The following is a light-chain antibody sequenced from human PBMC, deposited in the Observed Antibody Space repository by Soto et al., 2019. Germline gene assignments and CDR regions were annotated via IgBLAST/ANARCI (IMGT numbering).Light chain of an antibody. CDR2: GAS. V-gene: IGKV3-15*01. CDR3: QEYDKWPRT. CDR1: QSVSRK. J-gene: IGKJ1*01. Sequence: EIVRTQSPATLSVSPGERATLSCRASQSVSRKLAWYQQTRGQAPRLLMYGASTRATGVPARFSGSGSGTEFTLTIRNIKHEDFAVYHCQEYDKWPRTFGQGTKVDIK.